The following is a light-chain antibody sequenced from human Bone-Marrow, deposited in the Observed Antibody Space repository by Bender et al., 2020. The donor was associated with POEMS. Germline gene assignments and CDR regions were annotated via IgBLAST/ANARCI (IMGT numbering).Light chain of an antibody. V-gene: IGLV2-8*01. CDR3: AVWDDSLNGWV. CDR2: EVN. J-gene: IGLJ3*02. Sequence: QSALTQPPSASGSPGQSVTISCTGTSNDVGGYNYVSWYQQHPGKAPKFIIYEVNKRPSGVPDRFSASKSGTSASLAITGLQAEDEADYYCAVWDDSLNGWVFGGGTKLTVL. CDR1: SNDVGGYNY.